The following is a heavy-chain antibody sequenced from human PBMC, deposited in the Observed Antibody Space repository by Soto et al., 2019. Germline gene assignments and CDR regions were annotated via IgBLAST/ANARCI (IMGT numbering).Heavy chain of an antibody. Sequence: SETMSLTCTLTADCISGSMYYWASHRPHPGKGLEWSGSIYYSGSTYDNPSLRSRVSMSIDTSKDQFSLKLKSVTAADTALYFCARQRTSGVTQAYFDVWGPGSLVTVSS. CDR1: ADCISGSMYY. D-gene: IGHD2-21*02. J-gene: IGHJ4*02. CDR2: IYYSGST. V-gene: IGHV4-39*01. CDR3: ARQRTSGVTQAYFDV.